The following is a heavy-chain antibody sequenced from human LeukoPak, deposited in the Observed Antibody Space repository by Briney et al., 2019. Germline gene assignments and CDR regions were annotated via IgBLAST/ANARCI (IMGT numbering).Heavy chain of an antibody. CDR1: GGSISSYY. CDR3: ARDRGHGSGRKPGIAFDI. Sequence: SETLSLTCTVSGGSISSYYWSWIRQPPGKGLEWIGYIYYSGSTNYNPSLKSRVTISVDTSKNQFSLKLSSVTAADTAVYYCARDRGHGSGRKPGIAFDIWGQGTLVTVSS. D-gene: IGHD3-10*01. V-gene: IGHV4-59*01. CDR2: IYYSGST. J-gene: IGHJ3*02.